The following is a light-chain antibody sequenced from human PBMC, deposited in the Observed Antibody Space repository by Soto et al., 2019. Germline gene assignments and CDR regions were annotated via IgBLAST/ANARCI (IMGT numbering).Light chain of an antibody. CDR3: LQSFTTPLT. CDR2: ETS. CDR1: QSISRY. V-gene: IGKV1-39*01. J-gene: IGKJ4*01. Sequence: DIQMTQSPSSLSASVGDRVTITCRASQSISRYLNWYQQKPGRPPTLLIFETSTLQSGVPSRFXGXGVGSDFTLTISSLQPEDFAVYYCLQSFTTPLTFGXGT.